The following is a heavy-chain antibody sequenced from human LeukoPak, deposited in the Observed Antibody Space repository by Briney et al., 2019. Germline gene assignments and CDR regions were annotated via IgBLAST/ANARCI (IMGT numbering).Heavy chain of an antibody. D-gene: IGHD3-3*01. J-gene: IGHJ4*02. V-gene: IGHV3-11*01. CDR2: ISSSGSTI. CDR1: GFTFSDYY. Sequence: SGGSLRLSCAASGFTFSDYYMSWIRQAPGKGLEWVSYISSSGSTIYYADSVKGRFTISRDNSKNTLYLQMNSLRAEDTAVYYCFTYYDFWSGFFDYWGQGTLVTVSS. CDR3: FTYYDFWSGFFDY.